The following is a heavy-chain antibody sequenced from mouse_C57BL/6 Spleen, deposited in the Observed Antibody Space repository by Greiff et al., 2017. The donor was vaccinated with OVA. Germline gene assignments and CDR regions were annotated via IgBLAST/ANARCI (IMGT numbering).Heavy chain of an antibody. Sequence: QVQLKQPGAELVRPGSSVKLSCKASGYTFTSYWMDWVKQRPGQGLEWIGNIYPSDSETHYNQKFKDKATLTVDKSSSTAYMQLSSLTSEDSAVYYCARNPTAQAGAYWGQGTLVTVSA. J-gene: IGHJ3*01. CDR1: GYTFTSYW. CDR2: IYPSDSET. D-gene: IGHD3-2*02. CDR3: ARNPTAQAGAY. V-gene: IGHV1-61*01.